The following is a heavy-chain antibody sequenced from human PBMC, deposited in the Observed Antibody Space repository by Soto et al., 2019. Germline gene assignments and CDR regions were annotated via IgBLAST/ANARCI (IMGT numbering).Heavy chain of an antibody. CDR1: GYSFTSYW. J-gene: IGHJ6*02. V-gene: IGHV5-10-1*01. CDR2: IDPSDSYT. Sequence: GESLKISCKGSGYSFTSYWISWVRQMPGKGLEWMGRIDPSDSYTNYSPSFQGHVTISADKSISTAYLQWSSLKASDTAMYYCARHGKYCSGGSCYGYYYYGMDVWGQGTKVTV. CDR3: ARHGKYCSGGSCYGYYYYGMDV. D-gene: IGHD2-15*01.